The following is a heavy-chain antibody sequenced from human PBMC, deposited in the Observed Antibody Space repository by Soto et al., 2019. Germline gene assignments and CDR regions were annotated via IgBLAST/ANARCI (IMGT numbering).Heavy chain of an antibody. CDR2: IYWDDDK. J-gene: IGHJ4*02. D-gene: IGHD7-27*01. CDR1: GFSLSTSGVG. Sequence: QITLKESGPTLVKPTQTLTLTCTFSGFSLSTSGVGVGWIRQPPGKALEWLALIYWDDDKRYSPSLKSRLTXTXXTSKNQVDLTLTNMDPVDTATYYCAHRRAHWVFDYWGQGTLVTVSS. CDR3: AHRRAHWVFDY. V-gene: IGHV2-5*02.